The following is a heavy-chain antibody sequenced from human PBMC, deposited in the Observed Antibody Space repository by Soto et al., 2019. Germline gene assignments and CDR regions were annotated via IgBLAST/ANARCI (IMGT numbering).Heavy chain of an antibody. CDR2: ISAYNGNT. Sequence: ASVQVACKTSGYTFPSYGSIWVRQDPGQGLEWMGWISAYNGNTNYAQKLQGRVTMTTDTSTSTAYMELRSLRSDDTAVYYCARDFYDSSGYYYYSGQGTLVTVSS. CDR3: ARDFYDSSGYYYY. J-gene: IGHJ4*02. CDR1: GYTFPSYG. V-gene: IGHV1-18*01. D-gene: IGHD3-22*01.